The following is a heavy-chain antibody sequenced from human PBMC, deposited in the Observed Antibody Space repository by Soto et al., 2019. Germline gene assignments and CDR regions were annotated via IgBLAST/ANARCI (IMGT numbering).Heavy chain of an antibody. CDR2: ISAYNGNT. Sequence: ASVKVSCKASGYTFTSYGISWVRQAPGQGLEWMGWISAYNGNTNYAQKLQGRVTMTTDTSTDTAYMELSSLRSEDTAVYYCATEIAVAGTMVYWGQGTLVTVSS. V-gene: IGHV1-18*01. D-gene: IGHD6-19*01. CDR3: ATEIAVAGTMVY. J-gene: IGHJ4*02. CDR1: GYTFTSYG.